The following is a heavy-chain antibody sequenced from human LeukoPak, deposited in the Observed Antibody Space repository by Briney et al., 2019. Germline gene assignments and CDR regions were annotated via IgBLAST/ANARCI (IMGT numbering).Heavy chain of an antibody. V-gene: IGHV3-74*01. Sequence: GGSLRLSCAASGFTFSSYWMHWVRQAPGKGLVWVSRIKSDGSTNYADSVKGRFTISRDNAKNTVSLQMNSLRTEDTGVYYCARAPSEIGGYYPEYFRHWGQGTLVTVPS. CDR3: ARAPSEIGGYYPEYFRH. J-gene: IGHJ1*01. CDR2: IKSDGST. D-gene: IGHD3-22*01. CDR1: GFTFSSYW.